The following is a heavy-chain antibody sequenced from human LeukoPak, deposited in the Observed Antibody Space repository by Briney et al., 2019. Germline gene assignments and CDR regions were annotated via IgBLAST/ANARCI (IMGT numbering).Heavy chain of an antibody. Sequence: SETLSLTCTVSGDSISSSSYYWGWIRQPPEKRLECIGSIHYSGSTYYNPSLKSRVTLSVDTSKNQFSLKLSSVTAADTAVYYCARRIVGAAPFKSWGQGKLVAVSS. D-gene: IGHD1-26*01. V-gene: IGHV4-39*01. CDR3: ARRIVGAAPFKS. CDR1: GDSISSSSYY. CDR2: IHYSGST. J-gene: IGHJ5*02.